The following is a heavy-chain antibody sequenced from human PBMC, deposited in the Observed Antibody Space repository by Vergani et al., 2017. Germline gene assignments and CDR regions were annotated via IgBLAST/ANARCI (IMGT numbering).Heavy chain of an antibody. D-gene: IGHD4-17*01. CDR3: ATPQTVTTGGMEV. CDR2: VDPEDGET. Sequence: EVQLVQSGAEVKKPGATMKISCKVSGYTFTDHYMHWVTQAPGKGLEWMGLVDPEDGETIYAEKFKGRVTIAADTSTDPAHLELSSLRSEDTAVYYCATPQTVTTGGMEVWGQGTTVIGSS. J-gene: IGHJ6*02. V-gene: IGHV1-69-2*01. CDR1: GYTFTDHY.